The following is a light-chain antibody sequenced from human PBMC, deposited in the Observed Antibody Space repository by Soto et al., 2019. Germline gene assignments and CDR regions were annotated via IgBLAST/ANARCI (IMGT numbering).Light chain of an antibody. V-gene: IGKV1-39*01. CDR3: QQSYSTPRT. J-gene: IGKJ1*01. Sequence: DLQMTQSPSSLSASVGDRVTITCRASQSISSYLNWYQQKPGKAPQLLIYAASSLQSGLPSRFSGSGSTTDSTLTISSLQPEDFATYYCQQSYSTPRTFGQGTKVEIK. CDR2: AAS. CDR1: QSISSY.